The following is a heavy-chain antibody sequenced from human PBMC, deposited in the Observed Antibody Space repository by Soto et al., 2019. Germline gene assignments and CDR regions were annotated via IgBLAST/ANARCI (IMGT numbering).Heavy chain of an antibody. J-gene: IGHJ4*02. CDR1: GFTFSSYS. V-gene: IGHV3-48*02. CDR3: ARDPARSIAPVGPTDY. Sequence: EVQLVESGGGLVQPGGSLRLSCAASGFTFSSYSMNWVRQTPGKGLEWVSYISSSSSTIYYADSVKGRFTISRDNAKNSLYLQMNSLRDEVTAVYYCARDPARSIAPVGPTDYWGQGTLVTVSS. CDR2: ISSSSSTI. D-gene: IGHD6-6*01.